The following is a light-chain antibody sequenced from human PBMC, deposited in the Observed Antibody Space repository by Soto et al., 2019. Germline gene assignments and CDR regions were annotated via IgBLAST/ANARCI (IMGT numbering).Light chain of an antibody. J-gene: IGKJ3*01. Sequence: DIQMTQSPSSLSASVGDRVTITCRASPGISNYLAWFQQKPGKVPKLLIYAASTLQIGVQSRFSGSGSGTDFTLTISSLQPEDVATYYCQKHTSAPFTFGPGNKVDI. CDR1: PGISNY. CDR3: QKHTSAPFT. CDR2: AAS. V-gene: IGKV1-27*01.